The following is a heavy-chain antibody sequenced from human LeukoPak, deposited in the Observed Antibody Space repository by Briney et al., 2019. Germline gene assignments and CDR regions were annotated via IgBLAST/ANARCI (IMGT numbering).Heavy chain of an antibody. J-gene: IGHJ5*02. CDR2: INSDGSST. Sequence: LAGGSLRLSCAASGFTFSSYWMHWVRQAPGKGLVWVSRINSDGSSTSYADSVKGRFTISRDNAKNTLDLQMNSLRAEDTAVYYCARGNYGARGLHPWGQGTLVTVSS. CDR1: GFTFSSYW. D-gene: IGHD1-7*01. V-gene: IGHV3-74*01. CDR3: ARGNYGARGLHP.